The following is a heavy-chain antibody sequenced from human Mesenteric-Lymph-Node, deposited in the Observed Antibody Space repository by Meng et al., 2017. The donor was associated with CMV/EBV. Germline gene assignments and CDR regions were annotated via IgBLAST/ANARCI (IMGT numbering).Heavy chain of an antibody. J-gene: IGHJ5*02. CDR2: MNPNSGNT. V-gene: IGHV1-8*03. Sequence: ASVKVSCKASGYTFTSYDINWVRQATGQGLEWMGWMNPNSGNTGYAQKFQGRVTITRNTSISTAYMELSSLRSEDTAVYYCARDVAAGTLLRHWFDPWGQGTLVTVSS. CDR1: GYTFTSYD. CDR3: ARDVAAGTLLRHWFDP. D-gene: IGHD6-13*01.